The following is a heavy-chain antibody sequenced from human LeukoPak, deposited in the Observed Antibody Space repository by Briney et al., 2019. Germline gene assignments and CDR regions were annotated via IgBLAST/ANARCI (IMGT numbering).Heavy chain of an antibody. V-gene: IGHV3-23*01. J-gene: IGHJ4*02. D-gene: IGHD5-24*01. CDR3: AKSGYNRFDY. Sequence: GGTLRLSCAASGFTFSSYGMSWVRQAPGKGLEWVSGISGSGGSTYYADSVKGRFTISRDNSKNTLYLQMISLRAEDTAVYYCAKSGYNRFDYWGQGTLVTVSS. CDR2: ISGSGGST. CDR1: GFTFSSYG.